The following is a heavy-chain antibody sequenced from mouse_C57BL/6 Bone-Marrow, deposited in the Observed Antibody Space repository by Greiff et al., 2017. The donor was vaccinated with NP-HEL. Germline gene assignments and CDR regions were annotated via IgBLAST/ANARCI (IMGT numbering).Heavy chain of an antibody. J-gene: IGHJ1*03. V-gene: IGHV1-64*01. Sequence: QVQLQQPGAELVKPGASVKLSCKASGYTFTSYWMHWVKQRPGQGLEWIGMIHPNSGSTNYNEKFKSKATLTVDKSSSTAYMQLSSLTSEDSAVYYCARRGYYYCSYWYFDVWGTGTTVTVAS. CDR3: ARRGYYYCSYWYFDV. D-gene: IGHD1-1*01. CDR1: GYTFTSYW. CDR2: IHPNSGST.